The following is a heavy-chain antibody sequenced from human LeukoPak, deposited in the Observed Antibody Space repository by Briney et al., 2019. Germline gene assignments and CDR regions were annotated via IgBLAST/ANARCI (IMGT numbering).Heavy chain of an antibody. Sequence: SETLSLTCTVSGDSISSSSYYWGWVRQPPGRGLEWIGNIYYSGSTYYNPSLTGRVTTSVDTSKNQFSLKLSSVTAADTAVYYRARGRDYDFWSGYWERYNWFDPWGQGTLVTVSS. CDR3: ARGRDYDFWSGYWERYNWFDP. V-gene: IGHV4-39*01. D-gene: IGHD3-3*01. CDR1: GDSISSSSYY. CDR2: IYYSGST. J-gene: IGHJ5*02.